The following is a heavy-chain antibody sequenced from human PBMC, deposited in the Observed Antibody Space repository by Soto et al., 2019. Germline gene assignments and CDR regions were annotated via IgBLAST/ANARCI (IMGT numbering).Heavy chain of an antibody. CDR1: GYTFTSYG. Sequence: ASVNVSCKASGYTFTSYGISWVRQAPGQGLEWMGWISAYNGNTNYAQKLQGRVTMTTDTSTSTAYMELRSLRSDDTAVYYCARDVVVVVAAYDYYFDYWGQGTLVTVSS. CDR3: ARDVVVVVAAYDYYFDY. V-gene: IGHV1-18*01. J-gene: IGHJ4*02. CDR2: ISAYNGNT. D-gene: IGHD2-15*01.